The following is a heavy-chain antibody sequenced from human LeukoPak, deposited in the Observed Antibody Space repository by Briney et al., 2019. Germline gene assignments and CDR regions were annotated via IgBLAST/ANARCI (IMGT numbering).Heavy chain of an antibody. D-gene: IGHD6-19*01. J-gene: IGHJ4*02. Sequence: GGSLRFSCAASGFTFSSFEMSWVRQAPGKGLEWVSAISGSGGSAYYADSVKGRFTISRDNSRNSLSLQMNSLRAEDTALCYCAKTGYSSGWYRIWDYWGQGTLVTVSS. CDR2: ISGSGGSA. CDR1: GFTFSSFE. V-gene: IGHV3-23*01. CDR3: AKTGYSSGWYRIWDY.